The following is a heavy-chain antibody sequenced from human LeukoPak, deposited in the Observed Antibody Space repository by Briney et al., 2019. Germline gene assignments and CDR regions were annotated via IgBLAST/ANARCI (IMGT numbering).Heavy chain of an antibody. Sequence: SETLSLTCAVYGGSFSDYYWTWIRQPPGKGLEWIGEISHSGSTNYNPSLKSRVSILVDTSKNQFSLRVKSVTAADTAVYYCARGSTVPGSAQCDYWGQGTLVTVSS. V-gene: IGHV4-34*01. CDR3: ARGSTVPGSAQCDY. J-gene: IGHJ4*02. D-gene: IGHD6-19*01. CDR1: GGSFSDYY. CDR2: ISHSGST.